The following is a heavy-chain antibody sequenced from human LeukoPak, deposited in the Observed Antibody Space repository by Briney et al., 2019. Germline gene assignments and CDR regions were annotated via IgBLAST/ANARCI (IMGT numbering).Heavy chain of an antibody. CDR2: MNPNSGNT. Sequence: ASVKVSCKASGYTFTSYDINWVRQATGQGLEWMGWMNPNSGNTGYAQKFQGRVTMTRNTSISTAYMELSSLRSEDTAVYYCARVRPNWNRTYYYYYYMDVWGKGTTVTVSS. J-gene: IGHJ6*03. D-gene: IGHD1-1*01. V-gene: IGHV1-8*01. CDR3: ARVRPNWNRTYYYYYYMDV. CDR1: GYTFTSYD.